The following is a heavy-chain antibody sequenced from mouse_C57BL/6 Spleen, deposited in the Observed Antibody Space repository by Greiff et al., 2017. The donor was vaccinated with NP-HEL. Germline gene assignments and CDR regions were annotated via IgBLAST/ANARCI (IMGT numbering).Heavy chain of an antibody. V-gene: IGHV5-9*01. CDR1: GFTFSSYT. D-gene: IGHD2-1*01. J-gene: IGHJ4*01. CDR2: ISGGGGNT. Sequence: EVKLVESGGGLVKPGGSLKLSCAASGFTFSSYTMSWVRQTPEKRLEWVATISGGGGNTYYPDSVKGRFTISRDNAKNSLYLQMSSLRSEDTALYYCARHEDGNYLYYAMDYWGQGTSVTVSS. CDR3: ARHEDGNYLYYAMDY.